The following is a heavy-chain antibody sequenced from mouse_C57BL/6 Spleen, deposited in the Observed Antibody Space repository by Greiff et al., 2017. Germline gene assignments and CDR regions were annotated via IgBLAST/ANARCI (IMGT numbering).Heavy chain of an antibody. CDR1: GSTFTSYW. J-gene: IGHJ2*01. Sequence: VQPQQPGAELVKPGASVKLSCKASGSTFTSYWLPWVKQRPGRGLEWIGRIDPNSGGTKYNEKFKSKATLTVDKPSSTAYMQLSSLTSEDSAVYYCARTYYGSSYFDYWGQGTTLTVSS. CDR2: IDPNSGGT. V-gene: IGHV1-72*01. D-gene: IGHD1-1*01. CDR3: ARTYYGSSYFDY.